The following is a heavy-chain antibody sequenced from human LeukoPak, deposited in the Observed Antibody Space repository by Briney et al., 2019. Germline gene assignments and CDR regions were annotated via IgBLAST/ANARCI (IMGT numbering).Heavy chain of an antibody. D-gene: IGHD1-1*01. Sequence: GGSLRLSCAASGFTFSRSWMSWVRQAAGKGLEWVANIKEDGSEKYYVDSVKGRFTISRDNAKNSLYLQMNSLRAEDTAAYYCVRDGRPLDYWGQGTLVTVSS. CDR1: GFTFSRSW. CDR3: VRDGRPLDY. J-gene: IGHJ4*02. CDR2: IKEDGSEK. V-gene: IGHV3-7*01.